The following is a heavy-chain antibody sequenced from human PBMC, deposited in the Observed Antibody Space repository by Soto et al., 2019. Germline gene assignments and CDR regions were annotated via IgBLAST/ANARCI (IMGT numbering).Heavy chain of an antibody. CDR2: IRSKANSYVT. V-gene: IGHV3-73*01. CDR1: GFTFSGSA. J-gene: IGHJ2*01. Sequence: PGGSLILFCAASGFTFSGSAMHWVRQASGKGLEWVGRIRSKANSYVTAYAASVKGRFTISRDDSKNTAYLQMMSLKTEDTAVYYCSSHDYGGDWYFDLWGRGTLVTVSS. CDR3: SSHDYGGDWYFDL. D-gene: IGHD4-17*01.